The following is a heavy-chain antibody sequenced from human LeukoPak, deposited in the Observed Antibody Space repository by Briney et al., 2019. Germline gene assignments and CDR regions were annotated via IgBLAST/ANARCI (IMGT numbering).Heavy chain of an antibody. D-gene: IGHD3-3*01. CDR2: IYYSGTT. CDR1: GGSISSYY. Sequence: SETLSLTCTVSGGSISSYYWSWIRQPPGKGLEWIGYIYYSGTTNYNPSLKSRVTISVDTSKNQFSLKLSSVTAADTAVYYCARDKGSHDFWSGPMGYGMDVWGQGTTVTVSS. J-gene: IGHJ6*02. V-gene: IGHV4-59*12. CDR3: ARDKGSHDFWSGPMGYGMDV.